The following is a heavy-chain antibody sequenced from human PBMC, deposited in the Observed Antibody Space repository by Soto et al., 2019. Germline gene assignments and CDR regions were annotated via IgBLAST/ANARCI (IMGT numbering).Heavy chain of an antibody. V-gene: IGHV3-21*01. CDR2: ISGSSHYI. CDR3: ARVGSCNTDNSCYKMDV. D-gene: IGHD2-2*02. Sequence: GGSLRLSCAASGFAFSSYSMNWVRQAPGKGLEWVSSISGSSHYIYYADSVEGRFTISRDNPQNSLYLQMNSLRAEDTALYYCARVGSCNTDNSCYKMDVWGQGTTVTVSS. CDR1: GFAFSSYS. J-gene: IGHJ6*02.